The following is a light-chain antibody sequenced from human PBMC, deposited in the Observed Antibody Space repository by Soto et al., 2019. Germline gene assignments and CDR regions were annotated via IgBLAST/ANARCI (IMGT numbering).Light chain of an antibody. CDR2: AAS. Sequence: DIQMSQSPSSLSASVGDRVTITCRASQGIGDYLGWYQQKPGKAPKRLIFAASTLQSGVPSRFSGSGSGTEFTLTSSSLQPDYVATYYRLRHNAFWWTFGQGTKVEIK. V-gene: IGKV1-17*01. CDR3: LRHNAFWWT. CDR1: QGIGDY. J-gene: IGKJ1*01.